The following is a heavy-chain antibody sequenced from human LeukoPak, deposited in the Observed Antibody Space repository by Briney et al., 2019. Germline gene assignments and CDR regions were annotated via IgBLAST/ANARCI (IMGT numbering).Heavy chain of an antibody. V-gene: IGHV3-30*02. J-gene: IGHJ4*02. CDR3: ATKGYTYASY. D-gene: IGHD5-18*01. CDR1: GFTFSHYG. Sequence: GGSLRLSCAASGFTFSHYGMHWVRQAPGKGLEWVAFIRYDGNNKFYTDSVKGRFTISRDNSKNTLYLQMNSLRTEDTAVYYCATKGYTYASYWGQGTLVTVSS. CDR2: IRYDGNNK.